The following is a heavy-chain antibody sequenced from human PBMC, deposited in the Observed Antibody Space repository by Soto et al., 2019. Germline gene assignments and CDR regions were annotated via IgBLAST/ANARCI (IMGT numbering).Heavy chain of an antibody. Sequence: GGSLRLSCAASGFTFSSYAMSWVRQAPGKGLEWVSAISGSGGSTYYADSVKGRFTISRDNSKNTLYLQMNSLRAEDTAVYYCAKLFGDSSSSGPPYYFDYWGQGALVTVSS. D-gene: IGHD6-13*01. CDR3: AKLFGDSSSSGPPYYFDY. V-gene: IGHV3-23*01. J-gene: IGHJ4*02. CDR2: ISGSGGST. CDR1: GFTFSSYA.